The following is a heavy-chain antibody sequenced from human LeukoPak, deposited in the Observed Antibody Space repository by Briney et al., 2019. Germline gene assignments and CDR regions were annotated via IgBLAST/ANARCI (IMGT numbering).Heavy chain of an antibody. J-gene: IGHJ4*02. CDR3: AKGPRNVYYYDSSGYYPY. Sequence: GGSLRLSCAASGFTFSSYAMSWVRQAPGKGLEWVSAISGSGGSTYYADSVKGRFTISRDNSKNTLCLQMNSLRAEDTAVYYCAKGPRNVYYYDSSGYYPYWGQGTLVTVSS. V-gene: IGHV3-23*01. D-gene: IGHD3-22*01. CDR2: ISGSGGST. CDR1: GFTFSSYA.